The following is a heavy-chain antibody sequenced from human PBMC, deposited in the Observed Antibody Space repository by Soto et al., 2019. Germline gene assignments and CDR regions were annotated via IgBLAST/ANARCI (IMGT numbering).Heavy chain of an antibody. V-gene: IGHV1-8*01. D-gene: IGHD1-20*01. CDR2: MNAHSGNT. Sequence: QVRLEQSGADVKKPGASVKVSCKASGYTFTSYDLNWVRQTTGQGIEWMGWMNAHSGNTGYAQKFQGRLTLHRNTSISTAYLDLSSLRTEDTAIDYCARGINWGQGTVVTATS. J-gene: IGHJ4*02. CDR3: ARGIN. CDR1: GYTFTSYD.